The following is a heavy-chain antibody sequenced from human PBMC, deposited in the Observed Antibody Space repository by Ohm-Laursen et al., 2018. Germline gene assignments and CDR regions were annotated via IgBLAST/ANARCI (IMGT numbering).Heavy chain of an antibody. CDR2: IYYSGST. CDR1: GGSISSGGYY. D-gene: IGHD3-3*01. Sequence: SETLSLTCTVSGGSISSGGYYWSWIRQHPGKGLEWIGYIYYSGSTNYNPFLKSRLTISVDTSKNQFSLKLSSVTAADTAVYYCARETIFGPSGGMDVWGQGTTVTVSS. V-gene: IGHV4-61*08. CDR3: ARETIFGPSGGMDV. J-gene: IGHJ6*02.